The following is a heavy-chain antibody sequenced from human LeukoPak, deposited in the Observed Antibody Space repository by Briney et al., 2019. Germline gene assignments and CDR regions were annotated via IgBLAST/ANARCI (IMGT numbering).Heavy chain of an antibody. Sequence: SGPTLVKPTQTLTLPCSFSGFSLTGGSAGVAWVRRAPVKALEWHAHFFGNDDDRYSPSLRSRLTISKDTSKKQVVLTVTNMQPVDTGTYFCAHRHFIGYTYDFWGPGILVTVSS. CDR3: AHRHFIGYTYDF. D-gene: IGHD5-18*01. V-gene: IGHV2-5*01. CDR1: GFSLTGGSAG. CDR2: FFGNDDD. J-gene: IGHJ4*02.